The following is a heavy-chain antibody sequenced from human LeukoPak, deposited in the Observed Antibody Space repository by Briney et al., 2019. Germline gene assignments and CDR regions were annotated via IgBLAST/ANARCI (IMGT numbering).Heavy chain of an antibody. CDR1: GYTFTSYY. CDR3: AGGRTDIVVVPATLRNYYFDY. V-gene: IGHV1-69*06. CDR2: IMPMFGKA. J-gene: IGHJ4*02. Sequence: SVKVSCKASGYTFTSYYMHWVRQAPGQGLEWMGGIMPMFGKANYAQKFQGRVTTTADKATSTAYMELSSLRSEDTAVYYCAGGRTDIVVVPATLRNYYFDYWGQGTLVTVSS. D-gene: IGHD2-2*01.